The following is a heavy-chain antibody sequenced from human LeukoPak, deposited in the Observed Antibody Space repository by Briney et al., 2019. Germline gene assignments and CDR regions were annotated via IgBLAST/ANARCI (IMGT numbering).Heavy chain of an antibody. CDR1: GYTFSSYG. D-gene: IGHD3-22*01. CDR2: ISAHNGNT. CDR3: ARPYDSDGNDLGY. Sequence: ASLKVSCKASGYTFSSYGISWVRQAPGQGLEWMGWISAHNGNTHHAQKFQDRVTMTTDTSTSTACMELRSLRSDDTAVYYCARPYDSDGNDLGYWGQGTLVTVSS. V-gene: IGHV1-18*01. J-gene: IGHJ4*02.